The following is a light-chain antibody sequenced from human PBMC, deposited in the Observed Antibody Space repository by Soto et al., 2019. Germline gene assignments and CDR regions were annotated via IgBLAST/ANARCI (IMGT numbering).Light chain of an antibody. Sequence: DIQMAQSPSTLSASVGDRVTITCRASQSISSWLAWYRQKPGKAPKLLIYDASSLESGVPSRFNRSGSGTEFPLTLSSLQPDDFATYYCQHYDSYPWTFGQGTKVEIK. V-gene: IGKV1-5*01. CDR3: QHYDSYPWT. CDR2: DAS. J-gene: IGKJ1*01. CDR1: QSISSW.